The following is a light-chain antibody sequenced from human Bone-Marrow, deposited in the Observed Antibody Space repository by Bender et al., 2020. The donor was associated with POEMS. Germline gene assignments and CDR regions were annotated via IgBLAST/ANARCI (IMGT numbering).Light chain of an antibody. CDR3: ISRDSSGSLRL. V-gene: IGLV3-19*01. CDR1: SLRNFY. CDR2: GKN. J-gene: IGLJ3*02. Sequence: SSELTQDPAVSVALGQTVMITCQGDSLRNFYASWYQQKPGRAPALVIYGKNKRPSGIPDRFSGSSSGNTASLTISGAQAEDEADYYCISRDSSGSLRLFGGGTKVIVL.